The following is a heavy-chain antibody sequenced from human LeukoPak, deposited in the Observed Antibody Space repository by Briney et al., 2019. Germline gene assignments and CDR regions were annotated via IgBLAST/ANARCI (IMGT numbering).Heavy chain of an antibody. D-gene: IGHD5-12*01. J-gene: IGHJ4*02. V-gene: IGHV4-34*01. CDR2: INDSGTS. Sequence: SETLSLTCAVSGGSFNGYYWGWIRQSPGKGLEWIGEINDSGTSNYNPSLKSRVTISVDTSKNQFSLKLSSVTAADTAVYYCARDGYSGTRGAVRNWGQGTLVTVSS. CDR1: GGSFNGYY. CDR3: ARDGYSGTRGAVRN.